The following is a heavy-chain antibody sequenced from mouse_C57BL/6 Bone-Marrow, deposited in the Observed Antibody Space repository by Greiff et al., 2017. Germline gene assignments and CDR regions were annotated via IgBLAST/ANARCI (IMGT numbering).Heavy chain of an antibody. D-gene: IGHD2-3*01. CDR1: GYTFTSYW. V-gene: IGHV1-5*01. CDR2: IYPGNSAT. CDR3: TRLEDGYYPAWFAY. J-gene: IGHJ3*01. Sequence: EVQLQQSGTVLARPGASVKMSCKTSGYTFTSYWMHWVKQSPGQGLEWIGAIYPGNSATSSNQKFKGKAKLIAVTSASTAYMELSSLTNEDSAVYYCTRLEDGYYPAWFAYWGQGTLVTVSA.